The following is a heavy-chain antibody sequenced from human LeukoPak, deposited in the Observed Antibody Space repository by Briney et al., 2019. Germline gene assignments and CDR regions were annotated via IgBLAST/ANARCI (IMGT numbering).Heavy chain of an antibody. V-gene: IGHV2-5*01. D-gene: IGHD6-19*01. CDR3: AHSTMWLVNWFDP. J-gene: IGHJ5*02. CDR1: GFSLSTSGVA. Sequence: SGPTPVNPTQTLTLICTFSGFSLSTSGVAVGWIRQPPGKALEWLALIYWNDEKHYRPALKNRLTITKYTSKNQVVRTMTNMDPVDTATYYCAHSTMWLVNWFDPWGQGTLVTVSS. CDR2: IYWNDEK.